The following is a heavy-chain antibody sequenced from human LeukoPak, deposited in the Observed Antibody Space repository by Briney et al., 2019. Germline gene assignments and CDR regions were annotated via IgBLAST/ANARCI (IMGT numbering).Heavy chain of an antibody. CDR2: IHSDGIGT. Sequence: GGSLRLSCAASGFTFSSYWMHWIRQAPGKGLVWVSRIHSDGIGTSYADSVRGRFTISRDNAKNTVYLQMNSLRAEDTAVYYCGRDQGSFDYWGQGTLVTVSS. CDR1: GFTFSSYW. V-gene: IGHV3-74*01. J-gene: IGHJ4*02. CDR3: GRDQGSFDY.